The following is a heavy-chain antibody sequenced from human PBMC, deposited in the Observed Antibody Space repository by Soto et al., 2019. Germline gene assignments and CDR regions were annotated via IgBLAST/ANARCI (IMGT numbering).Heavy chain of an antibody. J-gene: IGHJ4*02. CDR1: GFTVSSNY. V-gene: IGHV3-66*01. CDR2: IYSGGST. CDR3: ARDPRWDLTGYSLSVYYFDY. D-gene: IGHD3-9*01. Sequence: GGSLRLSCAASGFTVSSNYMSWVRQAPGKGLEWVSVIYSGGSTYYADSVKGRFTISRDNSKNTLYLQMNSLRAEDTAVYYCARDPRWDLTGYSLSVYYFDYWGQGTLVTVS.